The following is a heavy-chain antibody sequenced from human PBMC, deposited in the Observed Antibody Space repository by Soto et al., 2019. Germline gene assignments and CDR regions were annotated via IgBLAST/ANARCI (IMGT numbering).Heavy chain of an antibody. CDR3: ARVDTAMAVGYYYYGMDV. D-gene: IGHD5-18*01. Sequence: TLSLTCTVSGGSISSCGYYWSWIRQHPGKGLEWIGYIYYSGSTYYNPSLKSRVTISVDTSKNQFSLKLSSVTAADTAVYYCARVDTAMAVGYYYYGMDVWGQGTTVTVSS. J-gene: IGHJ6*02. V-gene: IGHV4-31*03. CDR2: IYYSGST. CDR1: GGSISSCGYY.